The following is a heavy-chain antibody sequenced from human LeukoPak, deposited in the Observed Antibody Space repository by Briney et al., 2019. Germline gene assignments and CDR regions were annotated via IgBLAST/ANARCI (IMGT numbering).Heavy chain of an antibody. J-gene: IGHJ4*02. V-gene: IGHV3-33*06. CDR1: GFTFSSYG. CDR2: IWYDGSNK. Sequence: PGGSLRLSCAASGFTFSSYGMHWVRQAPGKGLEWVAVIWYDGSNKYYADSVKGRFTISRDNSKNTLYLQMNSLRAEDTAVYYCAKDSSSGTYFDYWRQGTLVTVSS. CDR3: AKDSSSGTYFDY. D-gene: IGHD1-26*01.